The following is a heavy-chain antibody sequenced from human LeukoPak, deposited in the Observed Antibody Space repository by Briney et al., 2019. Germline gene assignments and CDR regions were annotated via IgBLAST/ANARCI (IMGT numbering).Heavy chain of an antibody. V-gene: IGHV1-69*04. D-gene: IGHD6-19*01. CDR2: IIPILGIA. CDR3: ARDLSSSGWYTTIEYFQH. J-gene: IGHJ1*01. CDR1: GGTFSSYA. Sequence: SVKVSCKASGGTFSSYAISWVRQAPGQGLEWMGRIIPILGIANYAQKFQGRVTITADKSTSTAYMELSSLRSEDTAVYYCARDLSSSGWYTTIEYFQHWGQGTLVTVSS.